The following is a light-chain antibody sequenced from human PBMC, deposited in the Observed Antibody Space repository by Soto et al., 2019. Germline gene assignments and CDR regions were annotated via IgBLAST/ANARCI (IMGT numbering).Light chain of an antibody. Sequence: VLTQTPLLSPVTLGQPASISCGSSRSLVASDGNAYLTWLHQRPGQPPRPLIYKVSQRLSGVPDRFSGSGAGTDFTLHISRVEAEDVGTYFCMQATQLRTFGQGTRLEIK. J-gene: IGKJ5*01. CDR1: RSLVASDGNAY. V-gene: IGKV2-24*01. CDR3: MQATQLRT. CDR2: KVS.